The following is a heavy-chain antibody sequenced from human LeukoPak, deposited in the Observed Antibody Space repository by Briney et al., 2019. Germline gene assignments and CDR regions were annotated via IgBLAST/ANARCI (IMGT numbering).Heavy chain of an antibody. J-gene: IGHJ4*02. Sequence: ASVKVSCKASGYTFTGYYMHWVRQAPGQGLEWMGWINPNSGGTNYAQKFQGRVTMTRDTSISTAYMEQSRLRSDDTAVYYCARVYYDSSGLTTDYWGQGTLVTVSS. CDR3: ARVYYDSSGLTTDY. V-gene: IGHV1-2*02. D-gene: IGHD3-22*01. CDR1: GYTFTGYY. CDR2: INPNSGGT.